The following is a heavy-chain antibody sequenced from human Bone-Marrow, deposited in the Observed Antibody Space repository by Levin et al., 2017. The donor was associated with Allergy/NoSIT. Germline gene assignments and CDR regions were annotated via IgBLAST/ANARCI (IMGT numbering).Heavy chain of an antibody. D-gene: IGHD1-26*01. CDR2: IKNKVNSYTI. CDR1: GFTFSDHY. Sequence: GESLKISCAASGFTFSDHYMEWARQAPGKGLEWVARIKNKVNSYTIEYAASVKGRFTISRDDSKDSLYLQMNSLKNEDTAVYYCVCWIAGAAHWGQGTLVTVSS. V-gene: IGHV3-72*01. CDR3: VCWIAGAAH. J-gene: IGHJ4*02.